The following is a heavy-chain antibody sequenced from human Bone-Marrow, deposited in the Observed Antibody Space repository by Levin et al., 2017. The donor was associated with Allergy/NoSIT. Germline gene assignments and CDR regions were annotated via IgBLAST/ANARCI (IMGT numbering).Heavy chain of an antibody. V-gene: IGHV3-11*01. D-gene: IGHD3-22*01. Sequence: PGGSLRLSCAASAFTFSEFPMSWIRQAPGKGLEWVSSISGSGSSINYVDSVKGRFTISRDNDKNSLYLQMNSLRAEDTAVYYCATHYYDSSVYYYSDVYDLWGQGTLVTVSS. CDR3: ATHYYDSSVYYYSDVYDL. CDR1: AFTFSEFP. J-gene: IGHJ3*01. CDR2: ISGSGSSI.